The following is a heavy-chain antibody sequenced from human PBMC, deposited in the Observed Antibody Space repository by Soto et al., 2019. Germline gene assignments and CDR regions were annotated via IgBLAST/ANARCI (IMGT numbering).Heavy chain of an antibody. J-gene: IGHJ4*02. CDR3: ARESEDLTSNFDY. Sequence: GGSLRLSCAASGFTFTRYSMNWVRQAPGKGLEWVSSISSTTNYIYYGDSMKGRFTISRDNAKDSLYLEMNSLRAEDTAVYYCARESEDLTSNFDYWGQGTIVTVSS. V-gene: IGHV3-21*06. CDR2: ISSTTNYI. CDR1: GFTFTRYS.